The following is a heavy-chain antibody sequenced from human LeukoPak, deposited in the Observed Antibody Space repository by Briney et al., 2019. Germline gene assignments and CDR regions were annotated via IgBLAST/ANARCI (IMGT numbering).Heavy chain of an antibody. V-gene: IGHV1-46*01. CDR2: INPSGGST. J-gene: IGHJ3*02. CDR1: GYTFTNYY. CDR3: AKTRSSRFGAVIADALDT. Sequence: GASVKVSCKTSGYTFTNYYLHWVRQAPGQGLEWMGIINPSGGSTSYAQKFQGRVTMTTNTRTSTVYMELSSLTSEDTAVYYCAKTRSSRFGAVIADALDTWGQGTVVAVSS. D-gene: IGHD3-16*02.